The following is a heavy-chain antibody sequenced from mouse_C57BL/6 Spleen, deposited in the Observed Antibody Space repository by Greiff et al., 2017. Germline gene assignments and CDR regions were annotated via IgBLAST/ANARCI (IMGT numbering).Heavy chain of an antibody. CDR3: TRGGKYYGYDGFAY. CDR1: GFTFSSYA. Sequence: VQLKESGEGLVKPGGSLKLSCAASGFTFSSYAMSWVRQTPEKKLEWVAYISSGGDYIYYADTVKGRFTISRDNARNTLYLQMSSLKSEDTAMYYCTRGGKYYGYDGFAYWGPGTLVTVSA. J-gene: IGHJ3*01. CDR2: ISSGGDYI. D-gene: IGHD2-2*01. V-gene: IGHV5-9-1*02.